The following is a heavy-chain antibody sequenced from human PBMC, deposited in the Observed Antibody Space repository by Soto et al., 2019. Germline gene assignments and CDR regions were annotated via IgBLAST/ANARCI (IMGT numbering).Heavy chain of an antibody. CDR2: ISGSGGST. CDR1: GFTFSTYA. J-gene: IGHJ4*02. V-gene: IGHV3-23*01. CDR3: AKSWLQLHYFDY. D-gene: IGHD1-1*01. Sequence: GGSLRLSCAASGFTFSTYAMNWVRQAPGKGLEWVSGISGSGGSTYYADSVKGRFTISRDNSKNTLYLQMNSLRAEDTAVYYCAKSWLQLHYFDYWGQGTLVTVSS.